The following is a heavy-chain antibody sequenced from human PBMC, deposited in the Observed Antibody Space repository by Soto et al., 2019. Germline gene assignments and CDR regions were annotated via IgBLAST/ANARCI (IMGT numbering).Heavy chain of an antibody. CDR2: ISGSGGST. CDR1: GFTFSRYA. D-gene: IGHD5-12*01. Sequence: GGSLRLSCAASGFTFSRYAISCVRLAPGKGLEWVSAISGSGGSTYYADSVKGRFTISRDNSKNTLYLQMNSLRAGDTAVYYCAKLSAWSWLQEAVDYWGQGTLVTVSS. CDR3: AKLSAWSWLQEAVDY. V-gene: IGHV3-23*01. J-gene: IGHJ4*02.